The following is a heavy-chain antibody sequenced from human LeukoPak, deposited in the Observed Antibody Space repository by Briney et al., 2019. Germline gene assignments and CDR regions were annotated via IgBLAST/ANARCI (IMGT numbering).Heavy chain of an antibody. CDR1: GFTFSSYG. V-gene: IGHV3-30*03. CDR2: ISYDGSNK. D-gene: IGHD3-22*01. Sequence: PGGSLRLSCAASGFTFSSYGMHWVRQAPGKGLEWVAVISYDGSNKYNADSVKGRFTISRDNSKNTLYLQMNSLRAEDTAVYYCARDFPPPYHYDSSGYYLDYWGQGTLVTVSS. J-gene: IGHJ4*02. CDR3: ARDFPPPYHYDSSGYYLDY.